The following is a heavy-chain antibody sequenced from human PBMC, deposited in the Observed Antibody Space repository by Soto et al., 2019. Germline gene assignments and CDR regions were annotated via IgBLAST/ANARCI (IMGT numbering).Heavy chain of an antibody. CDR2: IRSSSSYI. D-gene: IGHD5-12*01. V-gene: IGHV3-21*01. J-gene: IGHJ6*03. CDR3: ARDGYSGYDSGKYYYYYMDV. CDR1: GFTFSSYS. Sequence: EVQLVESGGGLVKPGGSLRLSCAASGFTFSSYSMNWVRQAPGKGLEWVSSIRSSSSYIYYADSVKGRFTISRDNAKNSLYLQMNSLRAEDTAVYYCARDGYSGYDSGKYYYYYMDVWGKGTTVTVSS.